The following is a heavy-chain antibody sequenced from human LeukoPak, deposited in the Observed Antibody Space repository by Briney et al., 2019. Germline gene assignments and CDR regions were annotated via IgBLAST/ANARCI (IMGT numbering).Heavy chain of an antibody. CDR1: GFTFSSYW. Sequence: GGSLTLSCAASGFTFSSYWMNWVRQAPGKGLEWVASIRMDGVEKTYVDSVKGRFTISRDNTYNSLYLQMSSLRVEDTAVYFCARDGAPPGLYFDLWGRGTLVTVSS. J-gene: IGHJ4*01. V-gene: IGHV3-7*01. D-gene: IGHD6-13*01. CDR2: IRMDGVEK. CDR3: ARDGAPPGLYFDL.